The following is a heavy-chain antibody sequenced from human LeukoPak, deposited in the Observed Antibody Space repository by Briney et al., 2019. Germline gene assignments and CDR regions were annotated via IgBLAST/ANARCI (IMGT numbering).Heavy chain of an antibody. CDR2: ISGSGGDT. J-gene: IGHJ6*02. Sequence: GGSLRLSCAASGFTFSSYAMSWVRQAPGKGLEWVSPISGSGGDTYYADSVKGRFTISRDNSKNTLYLQMNSLRAEDTAVYYCARGLPNYYGMDVWGQGTTVTVSS. CDR1: GFTFSSYA. V-gene: IGHV3-23*01. CDR3: ARGLPNYYGMDV.